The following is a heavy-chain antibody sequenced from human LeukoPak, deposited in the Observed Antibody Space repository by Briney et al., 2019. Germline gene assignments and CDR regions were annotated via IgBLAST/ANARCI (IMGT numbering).Heavy chain of an antibody. J-gene: IGHJ4*02. D-gene: IGHD5-18*01. CDR3: ARGYSYGYAVDY. CDR1: GFTFSDYY. V-gene: IGHV3-11*06. CDR2: ISSSSSYT. Sequence: PGGSLRLSCAASGFTFSDYYMSWIRQAPGKGQEWVSYISSSSSYTNYADSVKGRFTISRDNAKNSLYLQMNSLRAEDTAVYYCARGYSYGYAVDYWGQGTLVTVSS.